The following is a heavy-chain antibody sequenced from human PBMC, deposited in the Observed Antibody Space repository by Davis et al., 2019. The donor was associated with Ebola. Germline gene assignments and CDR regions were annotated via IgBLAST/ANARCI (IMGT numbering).Heavy chain of an antibody. Sequence: GESLKISCAASGFTFSSYSMNWVRQAPGKGLEWVSSISSSSSYIYYADSVKGRFTISRDNSKNTLYLQMNSLKTEDTAVYFCTRDPPTISYQYYYMDVWGKGTTVTVSS. J-gene: IGHJ6*03. D-gene: IGHD1-26*01. CDR1: GFTFSSYS. CDR3: TRDPPTISYQYYYMDV. CDR2: ISSSSSYI. V-gene: IGHV3-21*03.